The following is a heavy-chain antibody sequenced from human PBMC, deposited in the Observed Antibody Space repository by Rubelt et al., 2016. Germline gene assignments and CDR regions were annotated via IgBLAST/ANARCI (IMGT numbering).Heavy chain of an antibody. D-gene: IGHD6-13*01. J-gene: IGHJ6*02. V-gene: IGHV3-13*01. CDR3: ARRLGIAAAGKNYYYGMDV. Sequence: EVQLVESGGGLVQPGGSLRLSCAASGFTFSSYDMHWVRQATGQGLEWVSAIGTAGDTYYPGSVKGRFTISRENAKNSLYLQMNRLRDGDTAVYYCARRLGIAAAGKNYYYGMDVWGQGTTVTVSS. CDR1: GFTFSSYD. CDR2: IGTAGDT.